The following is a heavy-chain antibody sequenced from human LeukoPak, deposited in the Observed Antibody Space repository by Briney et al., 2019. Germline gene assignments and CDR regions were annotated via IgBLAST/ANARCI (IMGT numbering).Heavy chain of an antibody. Sequence: ASVKVSCKASGYTFTSYGISWVRPAPGQGLEWMGWISAYNGNTNYAQKLQGRVTMTTDTSTSTAYMELRSLRSDDTAVYYCAREVLGYCSSTSCYPRFDPWGQGTLVTVSS. D-gene: IGHD2-2*01. CDR3: AREVLGYCSSTSCYPRFDP. CDR2: ISAYNGNT. J-gene: IGHJ5*02. CDR1: GYTFTSYG. V-gene: IGHV1-18*01.